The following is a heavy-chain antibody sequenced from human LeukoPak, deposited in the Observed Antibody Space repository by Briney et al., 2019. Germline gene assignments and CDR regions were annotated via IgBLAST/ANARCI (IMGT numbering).Heavy chain of an antibody. CDR1: GGLISSSSYY. CDR3: ARVVDTAIVTNFDY. D-gene: IGHD5-18*01. Sequence: SETLSLTCTVSGGLISSSSYYWRWIRQPPGKGLEWIGSIYYRGSTDYDPSLKSRATISVDTSKNQFSLKLSAVTAADTAVYYGARVVDTAIVTNFDYWGQGTLVTVSS. V-gene: IGHV4-39*01. CDR2: IYYRGST. J-gene: IGHJ4*02.